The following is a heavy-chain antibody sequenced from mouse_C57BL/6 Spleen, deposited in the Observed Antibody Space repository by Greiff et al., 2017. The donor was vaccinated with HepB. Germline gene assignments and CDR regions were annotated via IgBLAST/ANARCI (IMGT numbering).Heavy chain of an antibody. CDR1: GFNIKDYY. J-gene: IGHJ4*01. D-gene: IGHD1-1*01. CDR3: TIITTVVARAMDY. V-gene: IGHV14-1*01. Sequence: EVQLQQSGAELVRPGASVKLSCTASGFNIKDYYMHWVKQRPEQGLEWIGRIDPEDGDTEYAPKFQGKATMTADTSSNTAYLQLSSLTSEDTAVYYCTIITTVVARAMDYWGQGTSVTVSS. CDR2: IDPEDGDT.